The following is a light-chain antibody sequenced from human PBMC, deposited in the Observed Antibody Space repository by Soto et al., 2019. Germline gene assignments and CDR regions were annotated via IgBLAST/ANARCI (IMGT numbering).Light chain of an antibody. V-gene: IGKV3-20*01. CDR2: GAS. CDR3: LQYGLSLMT. J-gene: IGKJ1*01. CDR1: QSVTSRD. Sequence: EIVLTHSPGALSLSPGERATLSCRASQSVTSRDLAWYQQKPGQAPRLLIYGASSRATGIPDRFSGSGSVTDFTLTISRLEPEDFTMYYCLQYGLSLMTFGQGGNVDNK.